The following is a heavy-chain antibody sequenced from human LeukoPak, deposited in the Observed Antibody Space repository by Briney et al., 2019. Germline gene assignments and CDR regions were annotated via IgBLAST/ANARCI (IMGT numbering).Heavy chain of an antibody. CDR2: SSSSGSTI. CDR1: GVTFSSYE. CDR3: ARGPMLRGVIIRRSKSGYFDY. D-gene: IGHD3-10*01. J-gene: IGHJ4*02. V-gene: IGHV3-48*03. Sequence: PGGSLRLSCAVSGVTFSSYEMNWVRQAPGMGLEWVSYSSSSGSTICSTDSVKGRFTISRDNARNSLDLQMNSLRAEDTAVYYCARGPMLRGVIIRRSKSGYFDYWGQGTLVTVSS.